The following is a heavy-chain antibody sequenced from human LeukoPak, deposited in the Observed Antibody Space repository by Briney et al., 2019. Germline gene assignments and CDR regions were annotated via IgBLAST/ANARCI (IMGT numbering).Heavy chain of an antibody. J-gene: IGHJ1*01. V-gene: IGHV3-23*01. CDR1: GFTFSSNV. D-gene: IGHD3-10*01. CDR3: AKTFYSGSGSELPHH. CDR2: IPASGGST. Sequence: GGSLRLSCVASGFTFSSNVMIWVRQAPGKGLEWVSSIPASGGSTYYADSVKGRFTISRDNSKNSLYLQMNSLRAEDTAVYYCAKTFYSGSGSELPHHWGQGTLVTVSS.